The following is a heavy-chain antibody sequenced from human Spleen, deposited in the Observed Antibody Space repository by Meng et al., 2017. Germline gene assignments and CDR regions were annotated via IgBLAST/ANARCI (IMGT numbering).Heavy chain of an antibody. CDR3: ARLFGYDYGYMNT. Sequence: SETLSLTCTVSGGSISSGSYYWGWIRQPPGRGLEWIGTIYYRGDTYYNPSLKSRVTMSVDTSKNQFSLKLTSVTAADTAVYYCARLFGYDYGYMNTWGRGTLVTVSS. V-gene: IGHV4-39*07. D-gene: IGHD5-18*01. CDR1: GGSISSGSYY. J-gene: IGHJ4*02. CDR2: IYYRGDT.